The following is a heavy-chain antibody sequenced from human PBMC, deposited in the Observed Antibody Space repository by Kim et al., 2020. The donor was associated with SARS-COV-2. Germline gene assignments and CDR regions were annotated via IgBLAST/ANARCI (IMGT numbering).Heavy chain of an antibody. J-gene: IGHJ6*02. CDR1: GFTFSSYA. Sequence: GGSLRLSCAASGFTFSSYAMSWVRQAPGKGLEWASAISGSGGSTYYADSVKGRFTISRDNSKNTLYLQMNSLRAEDTAVYYCAKAPATHLFLPKYYYYYYGMDVWGQGTTVTVSS. V-gene: IGHV3-23*01. D-gene: IGHD2-2*01. CDR3: AKAPATHLFLPKYYYYYYGMDV. CDR2: ISGSGGST.